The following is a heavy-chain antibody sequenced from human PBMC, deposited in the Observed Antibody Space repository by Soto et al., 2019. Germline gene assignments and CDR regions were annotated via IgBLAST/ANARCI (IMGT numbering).Heavy chain of an antibody. CDR1: GGSFSSYA. D-gene: IGHD6-6*01. CDR2: IIPMFGTP. CDR3: AREYRSSSGRFDN. J-gene: IGHJ4*02. V-gene: IGHV1-69*13. Sequence: SVNVSCKASGGSFSSYAISWVRQAPGQGLELMGGIIPMFGTPSYAQKFQGRVTITAXXXXTXTXMDLSSLRSEDTAVYYCAREYRSSSGRFDNWGLG.